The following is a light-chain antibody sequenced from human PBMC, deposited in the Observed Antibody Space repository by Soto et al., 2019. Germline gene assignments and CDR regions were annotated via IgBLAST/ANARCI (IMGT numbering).Light chain of an antibody. CDR1: TSKIGAGYD. CDR2: ANN. J-gene: IGLJ2*01. CDR3: QSYDSRLSGGI. V-gene: IGLV1-40*01. Sequence: QSVLPQLPSVSGAPGQRVTLSFTGSTSKIGAGYDVHWYQQLPGTAPQLLIYANNNRPSGVPDRFSGSKSGTSASLSITGRQAEDEADDYWQSYDSRLSGGIFGGGTTLTVL.